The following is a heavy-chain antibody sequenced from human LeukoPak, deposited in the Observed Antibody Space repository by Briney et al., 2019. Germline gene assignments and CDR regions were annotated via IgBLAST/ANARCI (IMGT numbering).Heavy chain of an antibody. CDR2: IYASGTT. D-gene: IGHD2-21*02. V-gene: IGHV4-4*07. Sequence: PSETLSLTCTVSGDSISGYYWSWIRQPAGKGLEWIGRIYASGTTNYNPSLKSRVTMSVDTSKNEFSLNLISVTAADTAVFYCARQGMGDHRVFDYWGQGTLVTVSS. CDR1: GDSISGYY. CDR3: ARQGMGDHRVFDY. J-gene: IGHJ4*02.